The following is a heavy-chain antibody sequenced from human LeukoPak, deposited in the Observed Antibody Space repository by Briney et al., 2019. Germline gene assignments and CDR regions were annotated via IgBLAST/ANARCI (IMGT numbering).Heavy chain of an antibody. Sequence: PGGSLGLSCAASGFTFSSYAMHWVRQAPGKGLEWVAVISYDGSNKYYADSVKGRFTISRDNSKNTLYLQMNSLRAEDTAVYYCARDSRKYYYDSSGYPSDYWGQGTLVTVSS. J-gene: IGHJ4*02. V-gene: IGHV3-30-3*01. CDR1: GFTFSSYA. CDR2: ISYDGSNK. D-gene: IGHD3-22*01. CDR3: ARDSRKYYYDSSGYPSDY.